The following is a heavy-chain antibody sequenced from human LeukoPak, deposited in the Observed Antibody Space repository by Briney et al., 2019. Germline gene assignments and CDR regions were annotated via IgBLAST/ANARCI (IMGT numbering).Heavy chain of an antibody. J-gene: IGHJ2*01. D-gene: IGHD4-17*01. CDR3: ARSVDYGDPWDFDL. CDR1: GGSISSGGYY. CDR2: IYHSGST. V-gene: IGHV4-30-2*01. Sequence: SQTLSLTCTVSGGSISSGGYYWSCIRQPPGKGLEWIGYIYHSGSTYYNPSLKSRVTISVDKSKNQFSLKLSSVTAADTAVYYCARSVDYGDPWDFDLWGRGTLVTVSS.